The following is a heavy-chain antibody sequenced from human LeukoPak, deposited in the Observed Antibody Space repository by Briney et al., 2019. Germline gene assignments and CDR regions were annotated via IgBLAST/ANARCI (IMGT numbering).Heavy chain of an antibody. J-gene: IGHJ4*01. CDR2: IYNSGST. D-gene: IGHD3-10*01. V-gene: IGHV4-59*08. CDR3: ARHYYGSGSLKIFDY. Sequence: PSETLSLTCAVYGGSFSGYYWSWIRQSPGKGLEWIGYIYNSGSTNYNPSLKSRVTISVDTSKNQFSLKLSSVTAADTAVYYCARHYYGSGSLKIFDYWGHGTLVTVSS. CDR1: GGSFSGYY.